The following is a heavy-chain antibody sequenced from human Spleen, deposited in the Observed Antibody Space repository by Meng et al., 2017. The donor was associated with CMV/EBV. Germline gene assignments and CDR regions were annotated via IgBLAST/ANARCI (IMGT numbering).Heavy chain of an antibody. CDR1: GFSFKDFS. D-gene: IGHD3-3*01. Sequence: GGSLRLSCTASGFSFKDFSMNWVRQAPGKGLEWVASITGSSFYLHYADSIKGRFTISRDNAKNSVYLQMNSLRAEDTAVYYCASNEDYDFWSGYLDYWGQGTLVTVSS. CDR2: ITGSSFYL. CDR3: ASNEDYDFWSGYLDY. J-gene: IGHJ4*02. V-gene: IGHV3-21*01.